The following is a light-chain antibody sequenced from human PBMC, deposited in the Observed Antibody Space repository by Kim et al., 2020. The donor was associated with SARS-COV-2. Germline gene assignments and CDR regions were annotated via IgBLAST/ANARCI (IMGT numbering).Light chain of an antibody. CDR1: SGSIASNY. Sequence: GKTVTISCTRSSGSIASNYVQWYQQRPGSSPTTVIYEDYQRPSGVPDRFSGSIDSSSNSASLTISGLKTEDEADYYCRSYDSSNWVFGGGTQLTVL. CDR2: EDY. CDR3: RSYDSSNWV. J-gene: IGLJ3*02. V-gene: IGLV6-57*01.